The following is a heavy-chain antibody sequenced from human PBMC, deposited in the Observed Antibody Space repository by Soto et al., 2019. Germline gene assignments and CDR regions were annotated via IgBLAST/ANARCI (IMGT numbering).Heavy chain of an antibody. D-gene: IGHD2-2*02. J-gene: IGHJ5*02. CDR2: IWCGGGTA. Sequence: GGSLRLSCAASGFTFSSYGMHWVRQAPGKGLEWVSAIWCGGGTAYYADSVKGRFTISRDNSKNTLYLQMTSLRAEDTAVYYCAKLDCSSTTCYTGGSWFDPWGQGTLVTVSS. V-gene: IGHV3-33*06. CDR1: GFTFSSYG. CDR3: AKLDCSSTTCYTGGSWFDP.